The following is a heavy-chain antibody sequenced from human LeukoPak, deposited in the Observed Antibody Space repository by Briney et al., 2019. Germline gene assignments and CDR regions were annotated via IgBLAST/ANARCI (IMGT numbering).Heavy chain of an antibody. CDR3: VREGITMVRGVSRLKSLPQH. Sequence: ASVKVSCKASGYTFTGYYMHWVRQAPGQGLEWMGRINPNSGGTNYAQKFQGRVTMTRDTSISTAYMELSRLRSDDTAVYYCVREGITMVRGVSRLKSLPQHWGQGTLVTVSS. CDR2: INPNSGGT. V-gene: IGHV1-2*06. CDR1: GYTFTGYY. D-gene: IGHD3-10*01. J-gene: IGHJ1*01.